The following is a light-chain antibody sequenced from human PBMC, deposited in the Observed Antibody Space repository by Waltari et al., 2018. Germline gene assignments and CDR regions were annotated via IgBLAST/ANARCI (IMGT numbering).Light chain of an antibody. CDR3: ATWDDRLTGVV. CDR1: YSNLGCNI. CDR2: SNA. J-gene: IGLJ2*01. V-gene: IGLV1-44*01. Sequence: QSVLTQPPSASGAPGQRATISRSGTYSNLGCNIVTWYQQLPGTAPKLLIYSNAYRPSGVPDRFSGSKSGTSASLAISGLQSEDEADYYCATWDDRLTGVVFGGGTRVTVL.